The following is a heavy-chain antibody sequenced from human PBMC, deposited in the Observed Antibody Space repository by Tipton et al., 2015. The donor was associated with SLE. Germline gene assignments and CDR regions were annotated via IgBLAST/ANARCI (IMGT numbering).Heavy chain of an antibody. Sequence: TLSLTCTVSGGSISSSSYYWGWIRQPPGKGLEWIGSIYYSVSTYYNPSLKSRVTISVDTSKNQFSLKLRSVTAAHTAVYYCARGGGDRGAAGSYMDVWGKVTTVTVSS. CDR2: IYYSVST. CDR3: ARGGGDRGAAGSYMDV. J-gene: IGHJ6*03. V-gene: IGHV4-39*07. D-gene: IGHD3-10*01. CDR1: GGSISSSSYY.